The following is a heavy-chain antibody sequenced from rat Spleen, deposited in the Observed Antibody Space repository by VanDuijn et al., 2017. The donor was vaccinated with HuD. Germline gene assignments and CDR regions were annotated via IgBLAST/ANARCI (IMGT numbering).Heavy chain of an antibody. CDR1: GFTFSNYG. J-gene: IGHJ4*01. Sequence: EVQLVESGGGLVQPGRSLKLSCAASGFTFSNYGVHWIRQAPTKDLEWVASISPSGGSTYYRDSVKGRFTISRDNAKNTQYLQMDSLRSEDTASYYCARLGVVITSGVMDAWGQGASVTVSS. CDR2: ISPSGGST. D-gene: IGHD1-12*02. V-gene: IGHV5-19*01. CDR3: ARLGVVITSGVMDA.